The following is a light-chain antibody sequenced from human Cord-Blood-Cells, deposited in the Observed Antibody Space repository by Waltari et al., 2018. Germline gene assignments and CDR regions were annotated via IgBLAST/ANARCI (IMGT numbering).Light chain of an antibody. CDR2: WAS. J-gene: IGKJ1*01. Sequence: DIVMTQSPDSLAVSLGERATINCKSSQSVLYSSNNKNYLACFQQKPGQPPKLLIYWASTRESGVPGRFSGSGSGTDFTLTISSLQAEDVAVYYCQQYYSTPRTFGQGTKVEIK. CDR3: QQYYSTPRT. V-gene: IGKV4-1*01. CDR1: QSVLYSSNNKNY.